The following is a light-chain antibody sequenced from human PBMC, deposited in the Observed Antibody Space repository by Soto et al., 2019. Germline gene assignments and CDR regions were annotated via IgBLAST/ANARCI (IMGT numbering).Light chain of an antibody. CDR2: DVS. CDR1: QSLSGW. J-gene: IGKJ4*01. Sequence: DIQMTQSPSSLSSSIGDRVTITCRAIQSLSGWLAWYQQKPGTAPKLLIYDVSTLEAGVPSRFPGSESGTYGTEFTLTISSLQPDDFATYYCQQYISYPLTFGGGTKVEIK. CDR3: QQYISYPLT. V-gene: IGKV1-5*01.